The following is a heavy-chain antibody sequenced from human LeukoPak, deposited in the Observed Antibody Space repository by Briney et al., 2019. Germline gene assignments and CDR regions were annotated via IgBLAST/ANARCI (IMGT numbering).Heavy chain of an antibody. CDR3: ARVNIVVVPAANWFDP. Sequence: SQTLSLTCTVPGGSISSGGYYGSWIRQHPGKGLEWIGYIYYSGSTYYNPSLKSRVTISVDTSKNQFSLKLSSVTAADTAVYYCARVNIVVVPAANWFDPWGQGTLVTVSS. CDR2: IYYSGST. J-gene: IGHJ5*02. D-gene: IGHD2-2*01. CDR1: GGSISSGGYY. V-gene: IGHV4-31*03.